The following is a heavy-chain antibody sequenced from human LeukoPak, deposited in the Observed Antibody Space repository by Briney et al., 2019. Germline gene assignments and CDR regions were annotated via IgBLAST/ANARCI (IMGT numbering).Heavy chain of an antibody. CDR1: GYTFTGFY. J-gene: IGHJ6*03. CDR3: ARDGPAANIYYYMDV. V-gene: IGHV1-2*02. CDR2: INPNSGGT. Sequence: ASVKVSCKASGYTFTGFYMHWVRQAPGQGLEWMGWINPNSGGTNYAQKFQGRVTMTRDTSISTAYMELSRLRSDDTAVYYCARDGPAANIYYYMDVWGKGTTATVSS. D-gene: IGHD2-2*01.